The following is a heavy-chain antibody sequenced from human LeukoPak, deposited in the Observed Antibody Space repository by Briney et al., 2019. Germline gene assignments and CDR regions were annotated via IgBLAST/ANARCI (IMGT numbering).Heavy chain of an antibody. D-gene: IGHD2-21*02. CDR3: ARGSRDLSPVIPVRNAFHI. CDR1: GGSFSAYY. CDR2: INHSGST. Sequence: SETLSLTCAVYGGSFSAYYWSWIRQPPGKGLEWIGEINHSGSTNYNPSLKSRVTISVDTSKNQFSLNLSSVTAADTAVYYCARGSRDLSPVIPVRNAFHIWGPGTIVTVSS. V-gene: IGHV4-34*01. J-gene: IGHJ3*02.